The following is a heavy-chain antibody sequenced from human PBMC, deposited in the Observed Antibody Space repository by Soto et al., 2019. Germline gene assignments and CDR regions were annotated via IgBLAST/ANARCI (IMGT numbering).Heavy chain of an antibody. CDR3: ARLTAVANDAFDI. CDR2: IYYSGST. Sequence: SETLSLTCTVSGCSISSYYWSWIRQPPGKGLEWIGYIYYSGSTNYNPSLKSRVTISVDTSKNQFSLKLSSVTAADTAVYYCARLTAVANDAFDIWGQGTMVTVSS. D-gene: IGHD6-19*01. CDR1: GCSISSYY. V-gene: IGHV4-59*01. J-gene: IGHJ3*02.